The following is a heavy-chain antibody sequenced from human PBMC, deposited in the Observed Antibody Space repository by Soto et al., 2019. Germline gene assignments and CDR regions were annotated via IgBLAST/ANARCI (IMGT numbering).Heavy chain of an antibody. Sequence: QVQLVESGGGVVQPGRSLRLSCAASGFTFSSYGMHWVRQAPGKGLEWVAVIWYDGTNKYYADSVKGRFTISRDNSKTTLHLQMNSLRAEDTAVYYCARDRDSTSSEGMDVWGQGTTVTVSS. CDR2: IWYDGTNK. D-gene: IGHD2-2*01. CDR3: ARDRDSTSSEGMDV. V-gene: IGHV3-33*01. CDR1: GFTFSSYG. J-gene: IGHJ6*02.